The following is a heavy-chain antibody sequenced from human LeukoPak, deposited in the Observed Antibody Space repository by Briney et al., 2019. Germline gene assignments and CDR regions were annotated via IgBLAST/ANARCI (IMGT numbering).Heavy chain of an antibody. V-gene: IGHV3-23*01. D-gene: IGHD2-2*01. J-gene: IGHJ4*02. Sequence: GGSLRLSCAASGFTFSSYAMSWVRQAPGKGLEWVSGISDSGGSTYYADSVKGRFTISRDNSKNRLYLQMNSLRAEDTAAYYCAKDYCSSTSCYYFDYWGQGTLVTVSS. CDR3: AKDYCSSTSCYYFDY. CDR2: ISDSGGST. CDR1: GFTFSSYA.